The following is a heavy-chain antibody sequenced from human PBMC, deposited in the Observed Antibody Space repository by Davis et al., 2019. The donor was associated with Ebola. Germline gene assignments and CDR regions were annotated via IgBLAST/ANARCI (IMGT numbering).Heavy chain of an antibody. CDR2: INTDNGDT. CDR1: GYTFTSYA. D-gene: IGHD3-16*01. J-gene: IGHJ4*02. Sequence: AASVKVSCKASGYTFTSYAMHWVRQAPGQRLEWMGWINTDNGDTKYSQKFQGRVTITKDTSANTAYMELTNLRSEDTAVYYCARDVWVYWGQGTRVTVSS. V-gene: IGHV1-3*04. CDR3: ARDVWVY.